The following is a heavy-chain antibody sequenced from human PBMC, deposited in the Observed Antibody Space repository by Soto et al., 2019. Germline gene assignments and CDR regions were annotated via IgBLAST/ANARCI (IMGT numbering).Heavy chain of an antibody. CDR2: ISGFSSAI. CDR3: ARDGGRAPQSTIFFLVVSPGSDY. Sequence: EVQLVESGGGLVQPGGSLRLSCAASGFPFNNYSMNWVRQAPGKGLEWVAYISGFSSAIYYADSVKGRFTVSRDNAKNLLYLQMNSLRDEDTAVYYCARDGGRAPQSTIFFLVVSPGSDYWGQGTLVTVSS. CDR1: GFPFNNYS. J-gene: IGHJ4*02. D-gene: IGHD3-9*01. V-gene: IGHV3-48*02.